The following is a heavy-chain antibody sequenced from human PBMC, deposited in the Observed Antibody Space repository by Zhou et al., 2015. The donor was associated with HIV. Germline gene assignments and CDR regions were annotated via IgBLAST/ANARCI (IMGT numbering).Heavy chain of an antibody. D-gene: IGHD2-15*01. CDR1: GFTFSSYA. V-gene: IGHV3-30-3*01. CDR3: ARERGGGTDAFDI. CDR2: ISYDGSNK. J-gene: IGHJ3*02. Sequence: QVQLVESGGGVVQPGRSLRLSCAASGFTFSSYAMHWVRQAPGKGLEWVAVISYDGSNKYYADSVKGRFTISRDNSKNTLYLQMNSLRAEDTAVYYCARERGGGTDAFDIWGQGTMVTVSS.